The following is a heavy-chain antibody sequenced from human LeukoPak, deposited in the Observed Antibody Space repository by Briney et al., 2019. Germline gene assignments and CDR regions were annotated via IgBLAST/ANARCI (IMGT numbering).Heavy chain of an antibody. J-gene: IGHJ4*02. CDR3: ARGWGRWLQFRYGSQGIFDY. Sequence: TPSETLSLTCTVSGGSISSDNYYWGWIRQPPGKGLEWIGEISHSGSTNYNPSLKSRVTISVDTSKNQFSLKLSSVTAADTAVYYCARGWGRWLQFRYGSQGIFDYWGQGTLVTVSS. CDR2: ISHSGST. CDR1: GGSISSDNYY. D-gene: IGHD5-24*01. V-gene: IGHV4-39*07.